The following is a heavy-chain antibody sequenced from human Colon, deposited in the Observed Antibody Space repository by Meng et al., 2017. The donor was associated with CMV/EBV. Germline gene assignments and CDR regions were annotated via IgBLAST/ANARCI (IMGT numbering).Heavy chain of an antibody. CDR3: ARDYEDYDSSGSLFDY. D-gene: IGHD3-22*01. J-gene: IGHJ4*02. Sequence: GESLKISCAASGFVFSSFWMTWVRQAPGKGLEWVANIKQDGSEKYYVDSVKGRFTISRDNAKNSLYLQMNSLRAEDTAVYYCARDYEDYDSSGSLFDYWGQGTLVTVSS. V-gene: IGHV3-7*01. CDR1: GFVFSSFW. CDR2: IKQDGSEK.